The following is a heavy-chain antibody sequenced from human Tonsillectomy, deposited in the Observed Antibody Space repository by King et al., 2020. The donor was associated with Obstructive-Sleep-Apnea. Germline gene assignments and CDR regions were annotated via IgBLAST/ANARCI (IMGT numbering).Heavy chain of an antibody. V-gene: IGHV3-30*18. J-gene: IGHJ4*02. CDR1: GFTFSSYG. CDR3: AKDLSVVAPYSSGGDY. CDR2: ISYDGSNK. Sequence: QLVQSGGGVVQPGRSLRLSCAASGFTFSSYGMHWVRQAPGKGLEWVAVISYDGSNKYYADSVKGRFTISRDNSKNTLYLQMNSLRAEDPAVYYCAKDLSVVAPYSSGGDYWGQGTLVTVSS. D-gene: IGHD6-19*01.